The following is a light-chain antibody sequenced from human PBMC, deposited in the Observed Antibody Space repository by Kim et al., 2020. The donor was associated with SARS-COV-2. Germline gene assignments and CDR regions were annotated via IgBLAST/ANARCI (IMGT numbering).Light chain of an antibody. CDR3: SSRDSSGDHWV. CDR1: SLRTYY. V-gene: IGLV3-19*01. CDR2: GKN. J-gene: IGLJ3*02. Sequence: SSELTQDPVVSVALGQTVRMTCQGDSLRTYYASWYQQRPGQAPLVVLYGKNNRPPGIPDRFPGSMSGDTASLTITGAQVEDEADYYFSSRDSSGDHWVFG.